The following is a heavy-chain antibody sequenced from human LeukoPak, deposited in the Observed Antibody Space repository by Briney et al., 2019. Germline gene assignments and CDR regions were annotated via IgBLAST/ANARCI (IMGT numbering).Heavy chain of an antibody. CDR1: GFTFSSYS. D-gene: IGHD5-24*01. CDR3: VRVIVDDYNSRPSDC. J-gene: IGHJ4*02. Sequence: GVSLRLSCAASGFTFSSYSMNWVRQAPGKGLEWVSYISSGSSTIYYADSVRGRFTISRDNAKNSLYLQVNSLRAEDTAVYYCVRVIVDDYNSRPSDCWGQGTLVTVSS. V-gene: IGHV3-48*01. CDR2: ISSGSSTI.